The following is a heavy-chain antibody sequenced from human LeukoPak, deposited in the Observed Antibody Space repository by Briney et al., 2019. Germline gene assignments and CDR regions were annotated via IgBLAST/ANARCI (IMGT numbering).Heavy chain of an antibody. J-gene: IGHJ3*02. CDR1: GFTVSSNY. V-gene: IGHV3-53*01. CDR2: IYSGGST. CDR3: ARDSPRGAFDI. Sequence: GGSLRLSCAPSGFTVSSNYMSWVRQAPGKGLEWVSVIYSGGSTYYADSVKGRFTISRDNSKNTLYLQMNSLRAEDTAVYYCARDSPRGAFDIWGQGTMVTVSS.